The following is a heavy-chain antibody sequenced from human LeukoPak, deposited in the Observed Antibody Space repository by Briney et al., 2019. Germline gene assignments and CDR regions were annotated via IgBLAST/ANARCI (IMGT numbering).Heavy chain of an antibody. CDR3: AKGYSNFYYYGMDV. Sequence: PGRSLRLSCVASGFTFSSYGMHWVRQAPGKGLEWVAVISYDGSNKYYADSVKGRFTISRDNSKNTLYLQMNSMRAEETAVYYCAKGYSNFYYYGMDVWGQGTTVTVSS. D-gene: IGHD4-11*01. V-gene: IGHV3-30*18. J-gene: IGHJ6*02. CDR2: ISYDGSNK. CDR1: GFTFSSYG.